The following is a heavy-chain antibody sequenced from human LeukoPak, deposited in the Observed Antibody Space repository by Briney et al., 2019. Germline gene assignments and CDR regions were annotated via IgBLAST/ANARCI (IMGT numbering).Heavy chain of an antibody. CDR2: IQNDGSDK. Sequence: SGGSLRLSCAASGINFRSSGMHWVRQAPGKGLEWVTFIQNDGSDKYYAASVKGRFTISRDNSKNTVYLHMASLRADDTALYYCAREGGRAVPGRFDQWGQGTLVTVSP. CDR1: GINFRSSG. CDR3: AREGGRAVPGRFDQ. V-gene: IGHV3-30*02. D-gene: IGHD6-13*01. J-gene: IGHJ4*02.